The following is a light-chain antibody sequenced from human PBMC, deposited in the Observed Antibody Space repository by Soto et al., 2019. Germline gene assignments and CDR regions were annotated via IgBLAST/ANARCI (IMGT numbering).Light chain of an antibody. CDR1: QSVISNY. V-gene: IGKV3-20*01. J-gene: IGKJ1*01. CDR2: GAS. CDR3: QQYGGSPPQT. Sequence: ETVLTQSPGTLSLSPGERATLSCRASQSVISNYIAWYQQKPGQAPRLLIYGASSRATGIPDRFSGSGSGTDFTLTISRLEPEDFAVYYCQQYGGSPPQTFGQGTKVEIK.